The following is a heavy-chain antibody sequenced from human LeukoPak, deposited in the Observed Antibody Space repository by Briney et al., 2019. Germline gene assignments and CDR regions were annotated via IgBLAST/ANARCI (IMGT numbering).Heavy chain of an antibody. Sequence: GGSLRLSCAASGFTVSSNYMNWVRQAPGKGLEWVSVIHSGGSTYYADSVKDRFIISRDNSKNTLYLQMNSLRAEDTAVYYCARDAYRGSDCYFAFQLWGQGTLVTVSS. CDR3: ARDAYRGSDCYFAFQL. J-gene: IGHJ1*01. D-gene: IGHD2-21*02. V-gene: IGHV3-66*01. CDR2: IHSGGST. CDR1: GFTVSSNY.